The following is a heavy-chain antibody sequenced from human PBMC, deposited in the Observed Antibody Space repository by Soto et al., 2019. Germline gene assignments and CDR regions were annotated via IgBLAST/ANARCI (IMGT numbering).Heavy chain of an antibody. CDR2: IYYSGST. CDR3: ARLHLGELFDY. J-gene: IGHJ4*02. Sequence: SETLSLTCTVSGGSISSGGYYWSWIRQHPGKGLEWIGYIYYSGSTYYNPSLKSRVTISVDTSKNQFSLKLSSVTAADTAVYYCARLHLGELFDYWGQGTLVTVSS. D-gene: IGHD3-16*01. V-gene: IGHV4-31*03. CDR1: GGSISSGGYY.